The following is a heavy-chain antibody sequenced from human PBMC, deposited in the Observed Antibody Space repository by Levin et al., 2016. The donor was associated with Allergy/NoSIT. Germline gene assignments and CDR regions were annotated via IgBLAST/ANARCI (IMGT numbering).Heavy chain of an antibody. D-gene: IGHD3-16*02. Sequence: VRQAPGKGLEWVSYISSSGSTIYYADSVKGRFTISRDNAKNSLYLQMNSLRAEDTAVYYCARQFWGSYRYTGRDWGQGTLVTVSS. CDR3: ARQFWGSYRYTGRD. J-gene: IGHJ4*02. CDR2: ISSSGSTI. V-gene: IGHV3-48*03.